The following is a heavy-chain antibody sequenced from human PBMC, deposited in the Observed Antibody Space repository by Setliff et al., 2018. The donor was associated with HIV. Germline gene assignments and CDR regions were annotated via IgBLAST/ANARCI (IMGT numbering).Heavy chain of an antibody. CDR3: AKMVGGARSSGSCYFDY. D-gene: IGHD2-15*01. V-gene: IGHV3-23*01. J-gene: IGHJ4*02. CDR1: GFTFSTYA. CDR2: ISGSGTTT. Sequence: GGSLRLSCAASGFTFSTYAMSWVRQAPGKGLEWVSVISGSGTTTYYADSVKGRFTISRDNSKNTVYLQMNSLRAEDTAIYYCAKMVGGARSSGSCYFDYWGQGTLVTVSS.